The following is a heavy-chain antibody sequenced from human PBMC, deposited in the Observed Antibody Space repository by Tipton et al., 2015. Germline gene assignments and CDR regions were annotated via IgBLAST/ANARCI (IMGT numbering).Heavy chain of an antibody. CDR1: ADSISNYY. V-gene: IGHV4-59*01. CDR3: ARVESTGWYCDY. J-gene: IGHJ4*02. CDR2: IYYSGST. D-gene: IGHD6-19*01. Sequence: TLSLTCTFSADSISNYYWSWIRQPPGKGLEWIAYIYYSGSTNYNPSLKSRVTISVDTSKNQFSLKLSSVTAADTAVYYCARVESTGWYCDYWGQGTLVTVPS.